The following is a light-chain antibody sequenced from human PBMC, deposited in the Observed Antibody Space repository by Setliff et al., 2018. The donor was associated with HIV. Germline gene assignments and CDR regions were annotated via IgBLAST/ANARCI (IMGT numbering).Light chain of an antibody. V-gene: IGLV1-44*01. Sequence: ALTQPPSASGAPGQKVIISCSGSSSNVGDNAVSWYQQFTGAAPKLLIYSTNLRPSGVPARFSGSKSGTSASLAISGLHSEDEADYFCASWDDSLNGYVFGTGTKVTVL. J-gene: IGLJ1*01. CDR3: ASWDDSLNGYV. CDR2: STN. CDR1: SSNVGDNA.